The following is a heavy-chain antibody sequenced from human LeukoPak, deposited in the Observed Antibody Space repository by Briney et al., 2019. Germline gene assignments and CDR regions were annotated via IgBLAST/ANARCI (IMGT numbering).Heavy chain of an antibody. CDR2: ISSSSSYI. D-gene: IGHD2-21*02. J-gene: IGHJ3*02. Sequence: AGGSLRLSCAASGFTFSSYSMNWVRQASGKGLEWVSSISSSSSYIYYADSVKGRFTISRDNAKNSLYLQMNSLRAEDTAVYYCARVPNVVVTALDAFDIWGQGTMVTVSS. CDR1: GFTFSSYS. CDR3: ARVPNVVVTALDAFDI. V-gene: IGHV3-21*01.